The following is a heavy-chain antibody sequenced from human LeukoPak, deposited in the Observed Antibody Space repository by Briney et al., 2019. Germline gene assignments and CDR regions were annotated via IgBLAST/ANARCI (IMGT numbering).Heavy chain of an antibody. CDR1: GFTVSNNY. CDR3: ARVMVKWGLAFDI. D-gene: IGHD5-18*01. J-gene: IGHJ3*02. V-gene: IGHV3-48*01. CDR2: ISSSSITL. Sequence: GGSLRLSCAASGFTVSNNYMIWVRQAPGKGLEWISYISSSSITLYYADSVKGRFTISRDNSKNTLYLQMNSLRAEDTAVYYCARVMVKWGLAFDIWGQGTMVTVSS.